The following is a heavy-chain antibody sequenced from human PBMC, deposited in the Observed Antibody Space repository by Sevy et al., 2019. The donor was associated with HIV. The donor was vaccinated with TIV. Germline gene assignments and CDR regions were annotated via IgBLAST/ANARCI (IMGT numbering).Heavy chain of an antibody. CDR1: GYSFTSYW. D-gene: IGHD2-2*01. J-gene: IGHJ6*02. Sequence: GESLKISCKGSGYSFTSYWIGWVRQMPGKGLEWMGIIYPGDSDTRYSPSFQGQVTISADKSISTAYLTWSSLKASDTAMYYCARQGCSSTSCGLYYYYGMDVWGQGTTVTVSS. CDR3: ARQGCSSTSCGLYYYYGMDV. V-gene: IGHV5-51*01. CDR2: IYPGDSDT.